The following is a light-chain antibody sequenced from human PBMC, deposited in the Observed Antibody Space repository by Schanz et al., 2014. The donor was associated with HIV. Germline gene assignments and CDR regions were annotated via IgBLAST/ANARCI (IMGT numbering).Light chain of an antibody. V-gene: IGLV2-14*02. CDR3: QSYDSSLSGSVV. J-gene: IGLJ2*01. Sequence: QSALTQPASVSGSPGQSITISCTGTSSDVGSYNLLSWYQQYPGKVPKLIICDVNRRPSGVPDRFSGSKSGTSVSLAITGLQAEDEADYYCQSYDSSLSGSVVFGGGTKVTVL. CDR1: SSDVGSYNL. CDR2: DVN.